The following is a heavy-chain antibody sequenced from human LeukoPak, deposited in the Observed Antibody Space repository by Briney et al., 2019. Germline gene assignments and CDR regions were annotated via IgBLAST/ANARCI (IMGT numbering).Heavy chain of an antibody. V-gene: IGHV3-7*01. Sequence: GGSLRLSCAASGFTFSSYAMSWVRQAPGKGLEWVANIKQDGSEKYYVDSVKGRFTISRDNAKNSLYLQMNSLRAEDTAVYYCARARIAVDYYYYMDVWGKGTTVTVS. CDR2: IKQDGSEK. D-gene: IGHD6-19*01. CDR1: GFTFSSYA. CDR3: ARARIAVDYYYYMDV. J-gene: IGHJ6*03.